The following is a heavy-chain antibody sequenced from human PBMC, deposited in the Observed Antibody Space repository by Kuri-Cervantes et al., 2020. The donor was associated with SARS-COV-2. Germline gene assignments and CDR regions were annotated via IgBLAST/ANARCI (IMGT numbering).Heavy chain of an antibody. J-gene: IGHJ4*02. CDR1: GFTFSSYG. D-gene: IGHD5-18*01. CDR2: IWYDGSNK. Sequence: GGSLRLSCAAFGFTFSSYGMHWVRQAPGKGLEWVAVIWYDGSNKYYADSVKGRFTISRDNSKNTLYLQMDSLRAEDTAVYYCASGYSYGFADYWGQGTLVTVSS. V-gene: IGHV3-33*01. CDR3: ASGYSYGFADY.